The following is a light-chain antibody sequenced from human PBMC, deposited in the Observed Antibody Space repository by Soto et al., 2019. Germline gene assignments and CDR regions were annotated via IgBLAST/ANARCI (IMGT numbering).Light chain of an antibody. CDR2: STS. CDR1: QSVDRY. J-gene: IGKJ1*01. V-gene: IGKV1-39*01. CDR3: QQSSNIPWT. Sequence: DIQMTQSPSSLSASVGDSITITCRASQSVDRYLSWYQQIPGRAPKLLIYSTSTLVSGVPSRFRVRSSGTEFTLSISSLQREDFGTYFCQQSSNIPWTFGQGTKVEMK.